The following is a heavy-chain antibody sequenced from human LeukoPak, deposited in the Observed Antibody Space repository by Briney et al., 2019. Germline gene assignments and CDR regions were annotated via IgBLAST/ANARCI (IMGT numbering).Heavy chain of an antibody. D-gene: IGHD7-27*01. Sequence: GSLRLPCAASGFIFKNFGMHWVRQAPGKGLEWVAFIRYDGSKTYYADSVKGRFTISRDNSNNTLFLQMNSLRPEDTAVYFCAKDRSWGLTSAEYWGQGTLVTVSS. CDR3: AKDRSWGLTSAEY. CDR2: IRYDGSKT. J-gene: IGHJ4*02. CDR1: GFIFKNFG. V-gene: IGHV3-30*02.